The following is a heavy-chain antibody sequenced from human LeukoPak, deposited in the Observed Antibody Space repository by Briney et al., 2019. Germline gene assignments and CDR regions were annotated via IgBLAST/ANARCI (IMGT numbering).Heavy chain of an antibody. CDR1: GFTFSSYE. J-gene: IGHJ4*02. D-gene: IGHD2-21*02. CDR3: AREPESVGGDSRDGYFDY. V-gene: IGHV3-48*03. Sequence: GGSLRLSCAASGFTFSSYEMNWVRQAPGKGLEWVSHISSSGSTIYYADSVKGRFTISRDNAKNSLYLQMNSLRAEDAAVYYCAREPESVGGDSRDGYFDYWGQGTLVTVSS. CDR2: ISSSGSTI.